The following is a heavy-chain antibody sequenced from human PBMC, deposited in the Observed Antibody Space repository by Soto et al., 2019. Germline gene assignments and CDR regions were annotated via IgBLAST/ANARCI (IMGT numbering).Heavy chain of an antibody. CDR3: ARVGGNDDYGGWFDP. CDR1: GGSISSSHW. J-gene: IGHJ5*02. CDR2: IYHSGST. V-gene: IGHV4-4*02. D-gene: IGHD4-17*01. Sequence: QVQLQESGPGLVKPSGTLSLTCAVSGGSISSSHWWSWVRQPPGMGLEWIGEIYHSGSTNYNPSLKSRVTISVDKSKNQFSLKLASVTAADTAVYYWARVGGNDDYGGWFDPRGQGTLVTVSS.